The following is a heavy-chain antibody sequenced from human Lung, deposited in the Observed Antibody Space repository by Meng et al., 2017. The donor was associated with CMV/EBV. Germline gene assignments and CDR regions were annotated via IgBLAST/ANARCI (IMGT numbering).Heavy chain of an antibody. CDR2: IISEADGGTT. CDR1: GFTFSNAW. J-gene: IGHJ4*02. Sequence: SGFTFSNAWMSWVRQAPGKGLEWVGRIISEADGGTTHHAAPVKGRFTISRDDSKNTLYLQMHSLKTEDTAMYYCATDLYYDDSGLRDYWGRGTLAPSPQ. D-gene: IGHD3-22*01. V-gene: IGHV3-15*01. CDR3: ATDLYYDDSGLRDY.